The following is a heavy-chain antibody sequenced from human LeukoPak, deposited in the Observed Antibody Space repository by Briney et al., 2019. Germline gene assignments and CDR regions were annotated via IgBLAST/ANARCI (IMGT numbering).Heavy chain of an antibody. CDR3: ARDPFTYDILTGYYIPFDI. CDR2: INAGNGNT. CDR1: GYTFTSYA. J-gene: IGHJ3*02. D-gene: IGHD3-9*01. V-gene: IGHV1-3*01. Sequence: GASVKVSCKASGYTFTSYAMHWVRQAPGQRLEWMGWINAGNGNTKYSQKFQGRVTITRDTSASTAYMELSSLRSEDTAVYYCARDPFTYDILTGYYIPFDIWGQGTMVTVSS.